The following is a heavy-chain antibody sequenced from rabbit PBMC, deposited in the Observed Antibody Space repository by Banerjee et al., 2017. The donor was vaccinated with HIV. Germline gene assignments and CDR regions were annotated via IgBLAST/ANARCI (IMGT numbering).Heavy chain of an antibody. D-gene: IGHD1-1*01. CDR1: GFDFSSYY. CDR2: IYAGKGSS. V-gene: IGHV1S7*01. J-gene: IGHJ3*01. CDR3: ARSSGYGRLDL. Sequence: QLKETGGGLVQPGGSLTLSCKASGFDFSSYYMNWVRQAPGKGLEWIGRIYAGKGSSDYANWVNGRFTISSHNAQNTVYLQLNSLTAADTATYFCARSSGYGRLDLWGPGTLVT.